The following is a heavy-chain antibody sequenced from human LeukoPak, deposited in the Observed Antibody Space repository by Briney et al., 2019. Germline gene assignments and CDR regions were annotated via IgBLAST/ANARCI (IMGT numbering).Heavy chain of an antibody. CDR2: IYYTGNT. CDR1: GGSVSSGSYY. D-gene: IGHD6-19*01. CDR3: ARKSGWYAYYFDY. Sequence: SETLSLTCTVSGGSVSSGSYYWSWIRQPPGKGLEWIGYIYYTGNTHYSPSLKSRVTMSVDTSKNQFSLKLSSVTAADTAVYYCARKSGWYAYYFDYWGQGTLVTVSS. J-gene: IGHJ4*02. V-gene: IGHV4-61*01.